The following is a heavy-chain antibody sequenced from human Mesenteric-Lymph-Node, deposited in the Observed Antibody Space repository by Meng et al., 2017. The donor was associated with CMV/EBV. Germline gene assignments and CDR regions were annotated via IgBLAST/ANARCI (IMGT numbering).Heavy chain of an antibody. CDR1: GGSFSGYY. J-gene: IGHJ5*02. Sequence: SETLSPTCAVYGGSFSGYYWSWIRQPPGKGLEWIGEINHSGSTNYNPSLKSRVAISEDTSKNKFSLKLSSVTAADTAVYYCARGSRIQLWFDPWGQGTLVTVSS. V-gene: IGHV4-34*01. D-gene: IGHD5-18*01. CDR2: INHSGST. CDR3: ARGSRIQLWFDP.